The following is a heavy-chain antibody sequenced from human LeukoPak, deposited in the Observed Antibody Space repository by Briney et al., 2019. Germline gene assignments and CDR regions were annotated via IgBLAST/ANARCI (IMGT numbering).Heavy chain of an antibody. D-gene: IGHD6-13*01. CDR3: ARGTLKAAATDFDY. J-gene: IGHJ4*02. Sequence: PGGSLRLSCAASGFTFDDYGMSWVRQAPGKGREWVSGINWNGGSTVYADSVKAPFTISRDNAKNSLYLQMNSLRAEDTALYYCARGTLKAAATDFDYWGQGTLVTVSS. CDR2: INWNGGST. CDR1: GFTFDDYG. V-gene: IGHV3-20*04.